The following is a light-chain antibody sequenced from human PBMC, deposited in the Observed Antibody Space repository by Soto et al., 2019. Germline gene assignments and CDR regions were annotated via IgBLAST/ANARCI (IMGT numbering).Light chain of an antibody. CDR3: SSYRSSDTLEV. J-gene: IGLJ1*01. Sequence: QSALTQPASVSGSPGQSITISCTGTSGDIGSYNRVSWYQQHPGKAPKLIIYEVSNRPSGVSTRFSGSKSGNTASLTISGVQADDEADYYCSSYRSSDTLEVFGTGTKLTVL. V-gene: IGLV2-14*01. CDR1: SGDIGSYNR. CDR2: EVS.